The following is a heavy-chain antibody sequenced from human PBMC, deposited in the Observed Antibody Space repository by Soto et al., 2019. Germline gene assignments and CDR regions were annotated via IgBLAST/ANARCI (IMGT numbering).Heavy chain of an antibody. CDR2: IHPNSGGT. D-gene: IGHD2-8*01. J-gene: IGHJ6*02. Sequence: ASVKVSCKXSGYTFTGYYMHWVRQAPGQGLEWMGWIHPNSGGTNYAQKFQGRVTMTRDTSISTAYMELSRLRSEDTAVYYCAREARVYYGMDVWGQGTTVTVSS. CDR3: AREARVYYGMDV. V-gene: IGHV1-2*02. CDR1: GYTFTGYY.